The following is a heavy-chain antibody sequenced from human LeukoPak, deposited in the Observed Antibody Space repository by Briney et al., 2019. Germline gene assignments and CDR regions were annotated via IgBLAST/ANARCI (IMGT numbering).Heavy chain of an antibody. Sequence: PGRSLRLSCAASGFTFSSYGMHWVRQAPGKGLEWVAVIWYDGSNKYYADSVKGRSTISRDNSKNTLYLQMNSLRAEDTAVYYCARDKGHYFDYWGQGTLVTVSS. CDR3: ARDKGHYFDY. J-gene: IGHJ4*02. CDR1: GFTFSSYG. CDR2: IWYDGSNK. V-gene: IGHV3-33*01.